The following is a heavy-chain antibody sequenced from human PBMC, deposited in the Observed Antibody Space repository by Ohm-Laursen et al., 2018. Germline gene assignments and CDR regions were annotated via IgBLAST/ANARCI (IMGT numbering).Heavy chain of an antibody. Sequence: SLRLSCAASGFTFSSYGMHWVRQAPGKGLAWLAVISYDGTIKRYIDSVKGRFSISRDTSKNTLFLQMGRVRVEDMAVYYCSRDQVSSRDYGMDVWGQGTTVTVSS. D-gene: IGHD6-13*01. J-gene: IGHJ6*02. V-gene: IGHV3-30*03. CDR2: ISYDGTIK. CDR1: GFTFSSYG. CDR3: SRDQVSSRDYGMDV.